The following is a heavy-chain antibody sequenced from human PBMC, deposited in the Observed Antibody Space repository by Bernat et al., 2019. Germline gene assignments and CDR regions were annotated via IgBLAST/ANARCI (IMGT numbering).Heavy chain of an antibody. J-gene: IGHJ5*02. V-gene: IGHV3-30-3*01. D-gene: IGHD6-13*01. CDR3: ARGEQQLVLSWFDP. Sequence: VQLVESGGGLVQPGRSLRLSCAASGFTFSSYAMHWVRQAPGKGLEWVAVISYDGSNKYYADSVKGRFTISRDNSKNTLYLQMNSLRAEDTAVYYCARGEQQLVLSWFDPWGQGTLVTVSS. CDR2: ISYDGSNK. CDR1: GFTFSSYA.